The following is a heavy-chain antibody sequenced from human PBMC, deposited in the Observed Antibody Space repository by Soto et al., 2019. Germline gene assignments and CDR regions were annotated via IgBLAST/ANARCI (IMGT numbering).Heavy chain of an antibody. CDR1: GFTSNTFG. V-gene: IGHV3-30*18. CDR2: ISYDGSDK. CDR3: AKSPNFYCSSYHCYKYYFDY. J-gene: IGHJ4*02. Sequence: GGSLRLSCAASGFTSNTFGMHWVRQAPGKGLEWVAVISYDGSDKYYSDSVRGRFTISRDNSMNTLYLQMNSLRTEDTAVYYCAKSPNFYCSSYHCYKYYFDYWGQGTLVTVSS. D-gene: IGHD2-2*01.